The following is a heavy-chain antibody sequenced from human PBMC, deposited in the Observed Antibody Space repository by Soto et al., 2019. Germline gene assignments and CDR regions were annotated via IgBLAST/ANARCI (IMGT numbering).Heavy chain of an antibody. J-gene: IGHJ4*02. V-gene: IGHV3-23*01. CDR3: ATGRGGSGSLTPRLDF. CDR1: GFTFNNYA. Sequence: EVQLLESGGGLVQPGGSLRLSCAASGFTFNNYAMTWVRQAPGKGLEWVSAISGGGDTTSYADSVKGRFTVSRDGSKNTLYLQMSSRRAEVTALYYCATGRGGSGSLTPRLDFWGQGTLVTVSS. CDR2: ISGGGDTT. D-gene: IGHD3-10*01.